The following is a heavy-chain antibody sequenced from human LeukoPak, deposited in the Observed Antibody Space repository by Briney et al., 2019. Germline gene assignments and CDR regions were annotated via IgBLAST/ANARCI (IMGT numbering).Heavy chain of an antibody. V-gene: IGHV3-30*18. J-gene: IGHJ6*02. D-gene: IGHD6-13*01. CDR3: AKSRGSSWYDYYYGMDV. CDR1: GFTFSSYG. Sequence: GGSLRLSCAASGFTFSSYGMHWVRQAPGKGLEWVAVISYDGSNKYYADSVKGRFTISRDNSKNTLYLQMNSLRAEDTAVYYCAKSRGSSWYDYYYGMDVWGQGTTVTVSS. CDR2: ISYDGSNK.